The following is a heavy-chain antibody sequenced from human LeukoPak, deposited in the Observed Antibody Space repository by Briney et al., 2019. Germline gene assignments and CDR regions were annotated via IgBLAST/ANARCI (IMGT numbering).Heavy chain of an antibody. Sequence: GRTLRLSCAASGFTFSSYWMSWVRQAPGKGLEWVANIKEDGSEKYYVDFVKGRFTISRDNAKNSLYLQMNSLRAEDTSVYYCARDSPLYDRGGYYDAFDIWGQGTLVSLSS. CDR3: ARDSPLYDRGGYYDAFDI. CDR1: GFTFSSYW. J-gene: IGHJ3*02. CDR2: IKEDGSEK. V-gene: IGHV3-7*01. D-gene: IGHD3-22*01.